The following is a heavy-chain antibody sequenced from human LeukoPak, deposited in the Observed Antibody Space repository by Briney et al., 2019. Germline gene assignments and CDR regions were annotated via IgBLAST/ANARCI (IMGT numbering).Heavy chain of an antibody. D-gene: IGHD3-10*01. Sequence: ASVKVSCKASGYTFTGYYMHWVRQAPGQGLEWMGWINPNSGGTNYAQKFQGRVTMTRDTSISTAYMELSRLRSDDTAVYYCARLDITMVRGPATSVLNDYWGQGTLVTVSS. CDR2: INPNSGGT. J-gene: IGHJ4*02. CDR1: GYTFTGYY. CDR3: ARLDITMVRGPATSVLNDY. V-gene: IGHV1-2*02.